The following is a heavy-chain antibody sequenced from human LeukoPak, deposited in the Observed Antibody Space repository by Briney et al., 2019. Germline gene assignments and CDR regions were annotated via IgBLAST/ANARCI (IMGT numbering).Heavy chain of an antibody. CDR1: GGTFSSYA. Sequence: SVKVSCMASGGTFSSYAISWVRQAPGQGLEWMGRIIPIFGTANYAQKFQGRVTITTDESTSTAYMELSSLRSEDTAVYYCARDPAGDYGPSDYWGQGTLVTVSS. V-gene: IGHV1-69*05. J-gene: IGHJ4*02. D-gene: IGHD4-17*01. CDR2: IIPIFGTA. CDR3: ARDPAGDYGPSDY.